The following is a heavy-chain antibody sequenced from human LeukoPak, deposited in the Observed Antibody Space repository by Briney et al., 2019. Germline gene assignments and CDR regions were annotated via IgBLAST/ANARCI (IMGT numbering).Heavy chain of an antibody. J-gene: IGHJ6*03. CDR1: GYTFTSYD. D-gene: IGHD2-15*01. CDR2: VNPNSGNT. V-gene: IGHV1-8*01. CDR3: ARGGYCSGGSCYWPYYYYYMDV. Sequence: ASVKVSCKASGYTFTSYDINWVRQATGQGLEWMGWVNPNSGNTGYAQKFQGRVTMTRNTSISTAYMELSSLRSEDTAVYYCARGGYCSGGSCYWPYYYYYMDVWGKGTTVTVSS.